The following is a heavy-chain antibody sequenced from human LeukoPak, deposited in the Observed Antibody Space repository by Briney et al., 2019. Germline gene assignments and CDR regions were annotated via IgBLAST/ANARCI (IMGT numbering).Heavy chain of an antibody. J-gene: IGHJ4*02. CDR3: AREAYDSSGYYLRPLDY. V-gene: IGHV1-69*13. CDR2: ITPIFGTA. Sequence: SVKVSXKASGGTFSSYAISWVRQAPGQGLEWMGGITPIFGTANYAQKFQGRVTITADESTSTAYMELSSLRSEDTAVYYCAREAYDSSGYYLRPLDYWGQGTLVTVSS. CDR1: GGTFSSYA. D-gene: IGHD3-22*01.